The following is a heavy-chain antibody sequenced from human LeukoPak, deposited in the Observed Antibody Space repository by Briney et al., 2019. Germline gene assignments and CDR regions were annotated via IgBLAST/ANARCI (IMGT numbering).Heavy chain of an antibody. D-gene: IGHD3-10*01. CDR1: GFTFSSYS. CDR3: ARGGNYYGSGSYYKGGLYKKNYYYYGMDV. Sequence: GGSLRLSCAASGFTFSSYSMNWVRQAPGKGLEWVSSISSSSSYIYYADSVKGRFTISRDNAKNSLYLQMNSLRAEDTAVYYCARGGNYYGSGSYYKGGLYKKNYYYYGMDVWGQGTTVTVSS. J-gene: IGHJ6*02. CDR2: ISSSSSYI. V-gene: IGHV3-21*01.